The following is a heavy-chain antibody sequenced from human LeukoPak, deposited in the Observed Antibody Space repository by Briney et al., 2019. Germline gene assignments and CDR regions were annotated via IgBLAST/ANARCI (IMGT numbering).Heavy chain of an antibody. V-gene: IGHV3-30*04. CDR1: GFTFSSYA. Sequence: QTGGSLRLSCAASGFTFSSYAMHWVRQAPGKGLEWEAVISYDGSNKYYADSVKGRFTISRDNAKNTLYLQMNSLRAEDTAVYYCAQETDYYDSSGYSYWGQGTLVTVSS. J-gene: IGHJ4*02. CDR2: ISYDGSNK. D-gene: IGHD3-22*01. CDR3: AQETDYYDSSGYSY.